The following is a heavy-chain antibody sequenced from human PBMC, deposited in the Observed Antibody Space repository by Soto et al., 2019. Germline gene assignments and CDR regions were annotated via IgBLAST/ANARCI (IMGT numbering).Heavy chain of an antibody. D-gene: IGHD4-17*01. J-gene: IGHJ6*02. CDR2: FDPEVGKT. Sequence: QVQLVQSGAEVKKPGASVKVSCKVSGHTLSELSIYWVRQAPGKGLEWMGGFDPEVGKTIYTQKVQGRVTMSEDKSTDTSYLELRRLRFEDTAIYYCATDSRGGAYGSLDVWGQGTNVTVS. V-gene: IGHV1-24*01. CDR1: GHTLSELS. CDR3: ATDSRGGAYGSLDV.